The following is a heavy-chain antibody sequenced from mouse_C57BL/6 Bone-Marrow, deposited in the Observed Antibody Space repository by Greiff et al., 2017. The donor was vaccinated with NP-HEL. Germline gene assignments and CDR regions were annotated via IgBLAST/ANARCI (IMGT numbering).Heavy chain of an antibody. Sequence: EVQLVESGGDLVKPGGSLKLSCAASGFTFSSYGMSWVRQTPDKRLEWVATISSGGSYTYYPDSVKGRFTISRDNAKNTLYLQMSSLKSEDTAMYYCARNYYDSVYAMDYWGQGTSVTVSS. CDR1: GFTFSSYG. CDR3: ARNYYDSVYAMDY. D-gene: IGHD2-4*01. CDR2: ISSGGSYT. V-gene: IGHV5-6*01. J-gene: IGHJ4*01.